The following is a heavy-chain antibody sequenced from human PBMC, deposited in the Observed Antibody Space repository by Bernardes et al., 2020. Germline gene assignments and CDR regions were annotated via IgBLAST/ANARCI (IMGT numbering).Heavy chain of an antibody. CDR2: IYDSGST. Sequence: SETLSLTCTVSGGSISSSSYYWGWIRQPPGKGLEWIGSIYDSGSTYYNPSLKSRVTISVDTSKNQFSLKLSSVTAADTAVYYCASVESPNSHFDYWGQGTLVTVSS. D-gene: IGHD2-15*01. J-gene: IGHJ4*02. V-gene: IGHV4-39*01. CDR3: ASVESPNSHFDY. CDR1: GGSISSSSYY.